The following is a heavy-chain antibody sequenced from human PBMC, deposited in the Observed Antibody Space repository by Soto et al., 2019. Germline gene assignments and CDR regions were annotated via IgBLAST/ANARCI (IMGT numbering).Heavy chain of an antibody. Sequence: QVQLVESGGGVVQPGRSLRLSCAASGFTFSSYGMHWVRQAPGKGLEWVAVISYDGSNKYYADSVKGRFTISRDNSKNTLYLQMNSLRAEDTAVYYCAKDILTGWDPNYYYYGMDVWGQGTPVTVSS. CDR3: AKDILTGWDPNYYYYGMDV. CDR1: GFTFSSYG. CDR2: ISYDGSNK. V-gene: IGHV3-30*18. D-gene: IGHD3-9*01. J-gene: IGHJ6*02.